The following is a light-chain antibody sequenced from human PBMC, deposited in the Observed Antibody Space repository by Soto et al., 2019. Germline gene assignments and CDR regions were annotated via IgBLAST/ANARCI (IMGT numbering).Light chain of an antibody. CDR1: QTISSW. CDR2: KAS. V-gene: IGKV1-5*03. Sequence: DIQMTQSPSTLSGSVGDRVTITCRASQTISSWLAWYQQKPGKAPKLLIYKASTLKSGVPSRFSGSGSGTEFTLTISSLQPDDFANYYCQPYNSYSEALGQGTKVELK. J-gene: IGKJ1*01. CDR3: QPYNSYSEA.